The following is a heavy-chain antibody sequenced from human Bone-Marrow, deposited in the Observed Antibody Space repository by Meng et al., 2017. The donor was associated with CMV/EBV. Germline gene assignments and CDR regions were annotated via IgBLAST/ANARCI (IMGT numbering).Heavy chain of an antibody. Sequence: ASVKVSCQPSGYTFTGNTMHWGRQAPGQGLEWMGWINPNSGGTNYAQKFQGRVTMTRDASISTAYMELSRRRSDDTAVYYCVRPIAGKYAFDIWGQGTRVTVSS. CDR3: VRPIAGKYAFDI. V-gene: IGHV1-2*02. D-gene: IGHD2-21*01. J-gene: IGHJ3*02. CDR2: INPNSGGT. CDR1: GYTFTGNT.